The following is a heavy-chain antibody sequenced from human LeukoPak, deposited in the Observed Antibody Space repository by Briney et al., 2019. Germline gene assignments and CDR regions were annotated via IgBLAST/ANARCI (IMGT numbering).Heavy chain of an antibody. CDR3: ARVRDSSGYPFDY. CDR2: IYYSGST. CDR1: VGSISSYY. Sequence: SETLSLTCTVSVGSISSYYWSWIRQPPGKGLEWIGYIYYSGSTNYNPSLKSRVTISVDTSKNQFSLKLSSVTAADTAVYYCARVRDSSGYPFDYWGQGTLVTVSS. D-gene: IGHD3-22*01. J-gene: IGHJ4*02. V-gene: IGHV4-59*01.